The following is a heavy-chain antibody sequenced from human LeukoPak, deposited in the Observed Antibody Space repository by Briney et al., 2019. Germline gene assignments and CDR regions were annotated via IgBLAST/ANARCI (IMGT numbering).Heavy chain of an antibody. V-gene: IGHV1-69*05. CDR2: IIPIFGTA. Sequence: SVKVSCKASGGTFSSYAISWVRQAPGQGLEWMGGIIPIFGTANYAQKFQGRVTITTDESTSTAYMELRSLRPEDTAVYYCARVTRRAAGAENWFDPWGQGTLVTVSS. CDR1: GGTFSSYA. CDR3: ARVTRRAAGAENWFDP. D-gene: IGHD6-13*01. J-gene: IGHJ5*02.